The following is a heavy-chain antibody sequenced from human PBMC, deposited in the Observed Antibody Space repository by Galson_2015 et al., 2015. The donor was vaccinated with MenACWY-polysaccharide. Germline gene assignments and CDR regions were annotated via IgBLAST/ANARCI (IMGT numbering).Heavy chain of an antibody. D-gene: IGHD2-15*01. CDR3: TRDSSGGYDY. Sequence: SLRLSCAASGLTFSDAWMSWARQGPGMGLEWVGHIKRKIDGGTADYAAPVKGRFTISRDDSKNTLYLQMNSLKIEDTAVYYCTRDSSGGYDYWGQGTLVTVSS. J-gene: IGHJ4*02. CDR1: GLTFSDAW. CDR2: IKRKIDGGTA. V-gene: IGHV3-15*01.